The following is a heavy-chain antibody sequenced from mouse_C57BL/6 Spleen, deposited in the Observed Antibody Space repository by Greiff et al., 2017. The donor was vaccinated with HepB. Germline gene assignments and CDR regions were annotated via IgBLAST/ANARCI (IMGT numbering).Heavy chain of an antibody. J-gene: IGHJ2*01. V-gene: IGHV1-62-2*01. Sequence: QVQLQQSGAELVKPGASVKLSCKASGYTFTEYTIHWVKQRSGQGLEWIGWFYPGSGSIKYNEKFKDKATLTADKSSSTVYMELSRLTSEDSAVYFCARHEELKDIYDGYLFDYWGQGTTLTVSS. D-gene: IGHD2-3*01. CDR2: FYPGSGSI. CDR1: GYTFTEYT. CDR3: ARHEELKDIYDGYLFDY.